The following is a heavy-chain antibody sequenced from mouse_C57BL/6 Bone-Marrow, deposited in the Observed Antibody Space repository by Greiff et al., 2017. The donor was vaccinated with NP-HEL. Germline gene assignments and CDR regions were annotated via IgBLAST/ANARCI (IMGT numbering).Heavy chain of an antibody. D-gene: IGHD2-1*01. CDR1: GFSLTSYG. J-gene: IGHJ3*01. V-gene: IGHV2-2*01. CDR3: ARRDPIYYGNYRAWFAY. Sequence: VKLVESGPGLVQPSQSLSITCTVSGFSLTSYGVHWVRQSPGKGLEWLGVIWSGGSTDYNAAFISRLSISKDNSKSQVFFKMNSLQADDTAIYYCARRDPIYYGNYRAWFAYWGQGTLVTVSA. CDR2: IWSGGST.